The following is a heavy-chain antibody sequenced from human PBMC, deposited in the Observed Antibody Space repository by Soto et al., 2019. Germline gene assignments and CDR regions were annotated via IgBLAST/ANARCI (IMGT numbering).Heavy chain of an antibody. CDR2: IWLDGSIQ. V-gene: IGHV3-33*01. J-gene: IGHJ4*02. Sequence: QPGGSLRLSCAASGFSLSNYGMHWVRQAPGKGLEWVAVIWLDGSIQQYADSVKGRFTISRDNSKNTLSLQMNSLRAEDTAMYYCATDKSSSPFDYWGPGTLVTVSS. D-gene: IGHD2-2*01. CDR1: GFSLSNYG. CDR3: ATDKSSSPFDY.